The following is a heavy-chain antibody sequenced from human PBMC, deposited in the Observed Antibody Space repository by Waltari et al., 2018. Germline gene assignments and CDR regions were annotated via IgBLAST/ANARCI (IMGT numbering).Heavy chain of an antibody. CDR2: AWLDGVKT. J-gene: IGHJ5*02. Sequence: QVQLVESGGGVVQPGMSLRLSCAASGFSLSNFGMHWVRQVPGKGRGWVALAWLDGVKTYYADSVRGRFTISRDNSKNTLYLDIKNLRVDDTAIYYCAKDAFGNTYLDHWGQGTLVTVSS. CDR3: AKDAFGNTYLDH. CDR1: GFSLSNFG. V-gene: IGHV3-33*06. D-gene: IGHD3-10*01.